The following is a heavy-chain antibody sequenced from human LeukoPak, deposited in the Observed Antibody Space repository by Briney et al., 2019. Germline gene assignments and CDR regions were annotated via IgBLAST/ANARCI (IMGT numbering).Heavy chain of an antibody. D-gene: IGHD2-21*02. J-gene: IGHJ4*02. CDR1: GGSISSYY. Sequence: SETLSLTCTVSGGSISSYYWSWIRQPPGKGLEWIGYIYHSGSTYYNPSLKSRVTISVDRSKNQFSLKLSSVTAADTAVYYCARAPVVVTATHFGYWGQGTLVTVSS. CDR3: ARAPVVVTATHFGY. CDR2: IYHSGST. V-gene: IGHV4-59*12.